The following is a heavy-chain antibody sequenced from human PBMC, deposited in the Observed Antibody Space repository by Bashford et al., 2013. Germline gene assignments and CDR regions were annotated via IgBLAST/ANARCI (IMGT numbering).Heavy chain of an antibody. CDR3: ARGVVGTTNWFDP. Sequence: VASVKVSCKASGYTFSGYSVHWVRQAPGQGLEWMGWIHPNSGGTNYAQNFQGRVTMTRDTSISTAHMELIRLTSDDTAVYYCARGVVGTTNWFDPWGPGNPGHRLL. D-gene: IGHD1-26*01. V-gene: IGHV1-2*02. CDR2: IHPNSGGT. J-gene: IGHJ5*02. CDR1: GYTFSGYS.